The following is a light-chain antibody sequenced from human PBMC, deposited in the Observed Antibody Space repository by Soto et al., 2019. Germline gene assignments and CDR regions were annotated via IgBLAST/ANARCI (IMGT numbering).Light chain of an antibody. V-gene: IGKV3-11*01. CDR2: GAS. Sequence: EIVMTQSPATLSVAPGERATLSCRASQSVSSYLAWYQQKPGQAPRLLIYGASTRATGIPDRFSGSGSGTDFTLTITRLEPEDFAFYYCHQRQRWPRTFGQGTKVDIK. CDR3: HQRQRWPRT. CDR1: QSVSSY. J-gene: IGKJ1*01.